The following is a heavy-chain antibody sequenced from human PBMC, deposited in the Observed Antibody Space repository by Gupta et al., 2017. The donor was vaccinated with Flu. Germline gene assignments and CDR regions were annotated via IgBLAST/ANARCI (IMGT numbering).Heavy chain of an antibody. J-gene: IGHJ4*02. CDR1: GFTFTNSW. V-gene: IGHV3-7*01. Sequence: EVQVVESGGDLVQPGDSLRLSCAATGFTFTNSWMSWVRQAPGKGPERVANIKEDGSERYYADSVKGRFTISRDNAKSSLYLQMTSLRVEDTAVYYCARDTLWGQGTRVTVSS. CDR2: IKEDGSER. CDR3: ARDTL.